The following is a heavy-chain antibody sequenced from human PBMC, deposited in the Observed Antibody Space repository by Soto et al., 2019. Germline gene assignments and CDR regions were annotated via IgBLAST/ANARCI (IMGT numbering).Heavy chain of an antibody. J-gene: IGHJ4*02. D-gene: IGHD3-16*02. V-gene: IGHV3-23*01. CDR3: AKAPRYDYVWGSYRYPPPGFDY. CDR1: GFTLSSYA. Sequence: EVQLLESGGGLVQPGGSLRLSCAASGFTLSSYAMSWVRQAPGKGLEWVSAISGSGGSTYYADSVKGRFTISRDNSKNTLYLQMNSLRAEDTAVYYCAKAPRYDYVWGSYRYPPPGFDYWGQGTLVTVSS. CDR2: ISGSGGST.